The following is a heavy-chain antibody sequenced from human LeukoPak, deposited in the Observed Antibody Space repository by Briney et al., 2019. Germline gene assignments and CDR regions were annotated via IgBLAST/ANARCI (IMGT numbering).Heavy chain of an antibody. V-gene: IGHV3-11*01. J-gene: IGHJ4*02. CDR1: GFIFSDYY. Sequence: GGSLRLSCAASGFIFSDYYMSWIRQAPGKGLEWVSYISSSGSTMYYTDSVKGRFTISRDNAKDSLYLQMNSLRAEDTAVYYCARDFSSGWYYFDYWGQGTLVTVSS. CDR2: ISSSGSTM. CDR3: ARDFSSGWYYFDY. D-gene: IGHD6-19*01.